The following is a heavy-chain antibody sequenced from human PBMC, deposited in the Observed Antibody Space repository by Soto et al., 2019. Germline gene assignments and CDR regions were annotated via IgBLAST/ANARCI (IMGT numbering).Heavy chain of an antibody. Sequence: PSETLSLTCAVYGGSFSGYYWSWIRQPPGKGLGWIGEINHSGSTNYNPSLKSRVTISVDTSKNQFSLKLSSVTAADTAVYYCARGPPVLLWFGDPSHYYFDYWGQGTLVTVSS. CDR2: INHSGST. D-gene: IGHD3-10*01. J-gene: IGHJ4*02. CDR3: ARGPPVLLWFGDPSHYYFDY. CDR1: GGSFSGYY. V-gene: IGHV4-34*01.